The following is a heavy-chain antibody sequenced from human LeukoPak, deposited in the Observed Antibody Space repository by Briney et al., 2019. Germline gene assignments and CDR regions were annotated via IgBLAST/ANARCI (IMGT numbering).Heavy chain of an antibody. J-gene: IGHJ4*02. V-gene: IGHV3-30-3*01. D-gene: IGHD3-10*01. CDR1: GFTFSRYA. Sequence: GGSLRLSCAASGFTFSRYAMHWVRQAPGKGLEWVTVISYDGSNEYYADSVKGRFTISRDSSENTLYLQMNSLRVEDTAVYYCARVGYYSSGPFSYFDYWGQGTLVTVSS. CDR3: ARVGYYSSGPFSYFDY. CDR2: ISYDGSNE.